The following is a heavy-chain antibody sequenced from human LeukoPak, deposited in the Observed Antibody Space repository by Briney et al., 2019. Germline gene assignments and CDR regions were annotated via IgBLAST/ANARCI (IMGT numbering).Heavy chain of an antibody. V-gene: IGHV3-74*01. Sequence: GGSLRLSCAASGFTFSSYWMHWVRQAPGKGLVWVSRINSDGSSTTYADPVKGRFTISRDNAKNTLYLQMNSLRAEDTAVYYCARDGPRGAISDYWGQGTLVTVSS. CDR3: ARDGPRGAISDY. D-gene: IGHD3-3*01. CDR1: GFTFSSYW. CDR2: INSDGSST. J-gene: IGHJ4*02.